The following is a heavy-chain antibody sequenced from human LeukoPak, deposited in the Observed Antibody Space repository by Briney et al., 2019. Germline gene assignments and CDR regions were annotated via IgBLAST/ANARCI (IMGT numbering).Heavy chain of an antibody. J-gene: IGHJ4*02. V-gene: IGHV3-23*01. CDR2: ISGSGGST. D-gene: IGHD3-22*01. CDR3: AKDPYYDSSGYYFDY. Sequence: GGSLRLSCAASGFTFSSYGMSWVSQAPGKGLEWVSAISGSGGSTYYADSVKGRFIISRDNSKNTLYLLMNSLRAEDTAVYYCAKDPYYDSSGYYFDYWGQGTLVTVSS. CDR1: GFTFSSYG.